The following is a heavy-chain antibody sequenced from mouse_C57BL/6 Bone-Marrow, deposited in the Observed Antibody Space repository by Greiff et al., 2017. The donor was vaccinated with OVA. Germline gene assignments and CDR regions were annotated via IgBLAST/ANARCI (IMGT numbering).Heavy chain of an antibody. CDR1: GYTFTSYW. J-gene: IGHJ3*01. CDR2: IDPSDSYT. Sequence: VQLQQPGAELVKPGASVKLSCKASGYTFTSYWMQWVKQRPGQGLEWIGEIDPSDSYTNYNQKFKGKATLTVDTSSSTAYMRLSSLTSEDSAVYYCARGRGYWGQGTLVTVSA. V-gene: IGHV1-50*01. CDR3: ARGRGY.